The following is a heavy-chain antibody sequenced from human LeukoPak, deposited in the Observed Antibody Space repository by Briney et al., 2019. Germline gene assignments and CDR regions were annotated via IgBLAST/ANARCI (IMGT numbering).Heavy chain of an antibody. CDR1: GGSISSSSYY. CDR2: IYYSGST. CDR3: ARQLYYYDSSGYFDY. J-gene: IGHJ4*02. Sequence: SETLSLTCTVSGGSISSSSYYWGWIRQPPGKGLEWIGSIYYSGSTYYNPSLKSRVTISVDTSKNRFSLNLSSVTAADTAVYYCARQLYYYDSSGYFDYWGQGTLVTVSS. D-gene: IGHD3-22*01. V-gene: IGHV4-39*01.